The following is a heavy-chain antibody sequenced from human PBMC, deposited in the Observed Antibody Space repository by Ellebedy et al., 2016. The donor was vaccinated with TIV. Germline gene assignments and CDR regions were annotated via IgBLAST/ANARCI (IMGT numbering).Heavy chain of an antibody. V-gene: IGHV4-4*07. CDR3: AREEIFGVARMEDYYYGMDV. Sequence: SETLSLXXTVSGGSISSYYWSWIRQPAGKGLEWIGRIYTSGSTNYNPSLKSRVNMSVDTSKNQFSLKLSSVTAADTAVYYCAREEIFGVARMEDYYYGMDVWGQGTTVTVSS. D-gene: IGHD3-3*01. CDR2: IYTSGST. CDR1: GGSISSYY. J-gene: IGHJ6*02.